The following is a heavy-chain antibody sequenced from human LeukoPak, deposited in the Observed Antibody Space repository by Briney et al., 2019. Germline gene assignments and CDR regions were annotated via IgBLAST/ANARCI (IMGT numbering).Heavy chain of an antibody. CDR3: ARVTGSSSDY. V-gene: IGHV3-30*04. D-gene: IGHD6-6*01. CDR2: ISYDGSNK. Sequence: GGSLRLSCAASGFTFSSYAMHWVRQASGKGLEWVAVISYDGSNKYYADSVKGRFTISRDNSKNTLYLQMNSLRAEDTAVYYCARVTGSSSDYWGQGTLVTVSS. J-gene: IGHJ4*02. CDR1: GFTFSSYA.